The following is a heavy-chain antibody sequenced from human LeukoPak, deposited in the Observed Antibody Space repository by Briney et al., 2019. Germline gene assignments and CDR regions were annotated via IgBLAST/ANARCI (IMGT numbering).Heavy chain of an antibody. V-gene: IGHV3-53*01. CDR2: ISKDGKI. CDR1: GFTVSSTY. J-gene: IGHJ4*02. CDR3: ASRHCSGGDCYFAGADPFDH. Sequence: GGSLRLFCAASGFTVSSTYMSWVRQATGKGLEWASVISKDGKIYYIDSVKGRFTISRDTSKNTLYLQMNSLRVEDTAVYYCASRHCSGGDCYFAGADPFDHWGQGTLVTVSS. D-gene: IGHD2-21*01.